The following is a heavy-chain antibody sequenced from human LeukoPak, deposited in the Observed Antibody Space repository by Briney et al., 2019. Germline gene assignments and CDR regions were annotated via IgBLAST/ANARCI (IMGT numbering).Heavy chain of an antibody. CDR2: INHSGST. CDR1: GGSISSSSYY. CDR3: ARARPAAAMVRFGSPDY. D-gene: IGHD5-18*01. Sequence: KPSETLSLTCTVSGGSISSSSYYWGWIRQPPGKGLEWIGEINHSGSTNYNPSLKSRVTISVDTSENQFSLKLSSVTAADTAVYYCARARPAAAMVRFGSPDYWGQGTLVTVSS. J-gene: IGHJ4*02. V-gene: IGHV4-39*07.